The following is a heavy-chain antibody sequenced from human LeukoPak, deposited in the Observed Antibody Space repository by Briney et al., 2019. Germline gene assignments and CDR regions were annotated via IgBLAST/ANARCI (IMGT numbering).Heavy chain of an antibody. D-gene: IGHD4-17*01. Sequence: GGSLRLSSAASGFTFSRYWMSWVRQAPGKGLEWVANIKQEGSEKYYVDSVKVRFTISSDNAKNSLYLQMNSLRAEDTAVYFCARGQTTMTNWGQGTLVTVSS. CDR1: GFTFSRYW. J-gene: IGHJ4*02. V-gene: IGHV3-7*03. CDR3: ARGQTTMTN. CDR2: IKQEGSEK.